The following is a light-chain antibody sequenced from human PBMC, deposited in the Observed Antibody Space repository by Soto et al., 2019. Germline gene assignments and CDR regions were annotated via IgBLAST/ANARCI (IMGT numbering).Light chain of an antibody. V-gene: IGKV3-20*01. Sequence: EIVLTQSPDTLSLSPGERATLSCRASQTVTSGYLAWYQQKPGQAPRLLMYGVSTGVTGIPDRFIGSGSGTGFTLTSSRLEPEDVAVYFCQVYCSSAKTFGQGTRVEFK. CDR2: GVS. J-gene: IGKJ1*01. CDR3: QVYCSSAKT. CDR1: QTVTSGY.